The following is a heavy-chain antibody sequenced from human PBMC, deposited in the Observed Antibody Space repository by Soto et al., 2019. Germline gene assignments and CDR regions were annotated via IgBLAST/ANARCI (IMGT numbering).Heavy chain of an antibody. D-gene: IGHD5-12*01. V-gene: IGHV4-59*01. CDR2: IYYSGST. CDR3: ARERYSGYDSALGSYYYYGMDV. Sequence: SETLSLTCTVSGGSISSYYWSWIRQPPGKGLEWIGYIYYSGSTNYNPSLKSRVTISVDTSKNQFSLKLSSVTAADTAVYYCARERYSGYDSALGSYYYYGMDVWGQGTTVTVSS. J-gene: IGHJ6*02. CDR1: GGSISSYY.